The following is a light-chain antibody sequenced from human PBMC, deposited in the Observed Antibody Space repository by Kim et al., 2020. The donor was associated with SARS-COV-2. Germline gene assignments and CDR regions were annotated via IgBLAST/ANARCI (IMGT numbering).Light chain of an antibody. J-gene: IGKJ2*01. Sequence: LAASVGDTVTITCRASQSISSWLAWYQQKPGKAPKLLIYKASTLESGVPSRFSGSGSGTEFTLTISSLQPDDFATYYCQQYTDYSSFGQGTKLEI. CDR3: QQYTDYSS. CDR2: KAS. CDR1: QSISSW. V-gene: IGKV1-5*03.